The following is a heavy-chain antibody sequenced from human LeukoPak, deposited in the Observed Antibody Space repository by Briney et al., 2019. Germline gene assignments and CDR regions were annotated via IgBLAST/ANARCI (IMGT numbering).Heavy chain of an antibody. Sequence: KASETLSLTCTVSGGSISSSSYYWGWIRQPPGKGLEWIGSISYTESTYYNPSLKSRVTISVDTSKNQFSLKLSSVTAADTAVYYCASPDYGGNLGYFDYWGQGTLVTVSS. D-gene: IGHD4-17*01. V-gene: IGHV4-39*01. CDR3: ASPDYGGNLGYFDY. CDR1: GGSISSSSYY. J-gene: IGHJ4*02. CDR2: ISYTEST.